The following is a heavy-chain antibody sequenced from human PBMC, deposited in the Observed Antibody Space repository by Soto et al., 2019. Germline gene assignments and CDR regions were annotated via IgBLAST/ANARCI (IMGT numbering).Heavy chain of an antibody. V-gene: IGHV4-59*01. CDR3: ARLIVGASLVDY. Sequence: QVQLQESGPGLVKPSETLSLTCTVSGGSISSYYWSWIRQPPGKGLEWIGYIYYSGSTNYNPSPKSRVTISVDTSKHQFSLKLSSVTAADTAVYYCARLIVGASLVDYWGQGTLVTVSS. J-gene: IGHJ4*02. D-gene: IGHD1-26*01. CDR1: GGSISSYY. CDR2: IYYSGST.